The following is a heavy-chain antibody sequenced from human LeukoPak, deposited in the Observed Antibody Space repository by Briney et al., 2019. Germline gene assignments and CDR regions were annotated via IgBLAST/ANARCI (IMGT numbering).Heavy chain of an antibody. CDR1: GGSISSYY. J-gene: IGHJ6*03. D-gene: IGHD2-2*01. Sequence: PSETLSLTCTVSGGSISSYYWTWIRQPAGKGLEWIGRIYSSGNTNYNPSLNSRVTIPIDMSKNQFSLKLSSVTAADTAVYYCARDLGYVYYFYYYLDVWGKGTTVTVSS. V-gene: IGHV4-4*07. CDR3: ARDLGYVYYFYYYLDV. CDR2: IYSSGNT.